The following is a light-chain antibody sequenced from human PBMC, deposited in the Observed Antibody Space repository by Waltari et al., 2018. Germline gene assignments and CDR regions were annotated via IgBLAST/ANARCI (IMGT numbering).Light chain of an antibody. CDR3: CSYAGRGTYV. CDR1: TRDVGNYDL. CDR2: EVI. V-gene: IGLV2-23*02. J-gene: IGLJ1*01. Sequence: SALTPPASVSGTPGQSIPISCTGTTRDVGNYDLVSWYQHPPGKAPKLLICEVIKRPSGVSSRFSGSKSGSTASLIISGLQPDDEADYYCCSYAGRGTYVFGSGTKVTVL.